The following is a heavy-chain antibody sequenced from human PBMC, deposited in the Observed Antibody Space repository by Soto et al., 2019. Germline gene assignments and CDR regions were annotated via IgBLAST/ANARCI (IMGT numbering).Heavy chain of an antibody. CDR3: ARDNGRDKILIGWGDALDN. V-gene: IGHV1-46*01. D-gene: IGHD1-26*01. CDR1: GYTFTSYY. Sequence: QVHLVQSGAEVKNPGASVKLSCKASGYTFTSYYMHWVRQAPGQGLEWMGIINPSEGSTAYAQEFQGRVTLTRYTSTSIVYMELNRLSSEDTAVYYCARDNGRDKILIGWGDALDNRGKGTTVTVSS. CDR2: INPSEGST. J-gene: IGHJ3*02.